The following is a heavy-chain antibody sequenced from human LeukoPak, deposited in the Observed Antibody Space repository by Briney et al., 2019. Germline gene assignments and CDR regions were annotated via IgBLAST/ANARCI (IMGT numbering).Heavy chain of an antibody. J-gene: IGHJ5*02. CDR3: AKSLYGSGSYYNWFDP. D-gene: IGHD3-10*01. Sequence: SETLSLTCAVYGGSFSSYFWSWIRQPPGKGLEWIGEINHRGSTNYNPSLKRRVTISVDTSKNQFSLKLSSVTAADTAVYYCAKSLYGSGSYYNWFDPWGQGTLVTVSS. V-gene: IGHV4-34*01. CDR2: INHRGST. CDR1: GGSFSSYF.